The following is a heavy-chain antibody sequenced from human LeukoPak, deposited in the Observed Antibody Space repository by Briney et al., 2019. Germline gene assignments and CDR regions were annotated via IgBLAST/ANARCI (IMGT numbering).Heavy chain of an antibody. Sequence: SETLSLTCAVSGYSISSGYHWGWFRQPPGKGLEWIGCMYHSGSTYYNPSLKGRVTISVDTSKNQFSLKLSSVTAADTAVYYCARQGGSSSPYYYYYMDVWGKGTTVTVSS. CDR2: MYHSGST. V-gene: IGHV4-38-2*01. J-gene: IGHJ6*03. D-gene: IGHD6-13*01. CDR1: GYSISSGYH. CDR3: ARQGGSSSPYYYYYMDV.